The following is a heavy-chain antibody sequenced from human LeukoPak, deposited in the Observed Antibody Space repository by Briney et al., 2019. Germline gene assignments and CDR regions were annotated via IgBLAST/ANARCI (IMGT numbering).Heavy chain of an antibody. J-gene: IGHJ6*02. CDR2: IWYDGSNK. D-gene: IGHD3-22*01. Sequence: GGSLRLSCAASGFTFSSYGMHWVRQAPGKGLEWVAVIWYDGSNKYYADSVKGRFTISRDNSKNTLYLQMNRLRAEDTAVYYCAREYPYDSSGYYYVGPSYYYYGMDVWGQGTTVTVSS. CDR1: GFTFSSYG. V-gene: IGHV3-33*01. CDR3: AREYPYDSSGYYYVGPSYYYYGMDV.